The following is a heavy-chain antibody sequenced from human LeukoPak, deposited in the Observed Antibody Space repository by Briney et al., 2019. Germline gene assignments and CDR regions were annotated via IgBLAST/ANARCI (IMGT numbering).Heavy chain of an antibody. CDR2: IYPGDSDT. CDR1: GYSFTSYW. V-gene: IGHV5-51*01. D-gene: IGHD1-14*01. CDR3: ARPAGPDPNRVRYFDY. Sequence: GESLKISCKGSGYSFTSYWIGWVRQMPGKGLEWMGIIYPGDSDTRYSPSFQGQVTISADKSISTAYLQWSSLKASDTAMYYCARPAGPDPNRVRYFDYWGQGTLVTVSS. J-gene: IGHJ4*02.